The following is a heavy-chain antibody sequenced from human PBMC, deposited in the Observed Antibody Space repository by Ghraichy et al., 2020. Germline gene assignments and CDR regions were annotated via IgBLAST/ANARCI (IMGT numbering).Heavy chain of an antibody. CDR3: ARDRDRGGYYGAFDI. CDR2: IYYSGST. D-gene: IGHD1-26*01. V-gene: IGHV4-59*01. J-gene: IGHJ3*02. CDR1: GGSISSYY. Sequence: LNISCTVSGGSISSYYWSWIRQSPGKGLEWIGYIYYSGSTNYNPSLKSRVTISADTSKNQFSLKLSSVTAADTAVYYCARDRDRGGYYGAFDIWGQGTMVTVSS.